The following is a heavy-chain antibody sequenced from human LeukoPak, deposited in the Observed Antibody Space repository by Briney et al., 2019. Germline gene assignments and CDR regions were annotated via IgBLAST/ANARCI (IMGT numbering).Heavy chain of an antibody. CDR1: GFTFSSHS. D-gene: IGHD4-17*01. V-gene: IGHV3-48*01. J-gene: IGHJ4*02. CDR3: ARDRSYGDYVSTRYFGY. Sequence: PGGSLRLSCAASGFTFSSHSINWVRQAPGKGLEWVSYISSSSSTIYYADSVKGRFTISRDNAKNSLYLQMNSLRAEDTAVYYCARDRSYGDYVSTRYFGYWGQGTLVTVSS. CDR2: ISSSSSTI.